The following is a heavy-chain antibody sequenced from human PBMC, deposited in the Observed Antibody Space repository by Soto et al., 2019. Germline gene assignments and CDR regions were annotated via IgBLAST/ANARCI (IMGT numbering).Heavy chain of an antibody. Sequence: SVKVSCKASGGTFGSCTISWVRQAPGQGLEWMGRIIPILGIANYAQKFQGRVTITADKSTSTAYMELSSLRSEDTAVYYCARDRHDILTGHYYFDYWGQGTLVTVSS. CDR3: ARDRHDILTGHYYFDY. J-gene: IGHJ4*02. V-gene: IGHV1-69*04. D-gene: IGHD3-9*01. CDR1: GGTFGSCT. CDR2: IIPILGIA.